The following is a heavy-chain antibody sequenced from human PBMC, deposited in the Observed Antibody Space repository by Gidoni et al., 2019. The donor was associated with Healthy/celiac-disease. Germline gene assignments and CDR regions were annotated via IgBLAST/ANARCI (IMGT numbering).Heavy chain of an antibody. CDR1: GFTFSSYG. J-gene: IGHJ4*02. V-gene: IGHV3-33*01. CDR3: ARERDYYDSSGYYGY. D-gene: IGHD3-22*01. CDR2: IWYDGSNK. Sequence: QVQLVESGGGVVQPGRSLRLSCAASGFTFSSYGMHWVRQAPGKGLEWVAVIWYDGSNKYYADSVKGRFTISRDNSKNTLYLQMNSLRAEDTAVYYCARERDYYDSSGYYGYWGQGTLVTVSS.